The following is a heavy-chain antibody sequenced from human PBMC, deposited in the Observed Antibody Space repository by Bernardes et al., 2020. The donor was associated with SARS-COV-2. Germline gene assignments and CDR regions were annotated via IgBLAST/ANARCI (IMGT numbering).Heavy chain of an antibody. CDR2: VPQDGTNK. CDR3: GRERSDSRFSYDGTDV. V-gene: IGHV3-30*03. CDR1: GFTLSRHG. Sequence: GGFLSSSSGTSGFTLSRHGIHWVRPAPGKGLEWVATVPQDGTNKEYADSVKGRFSTFRDDSKNRIILQMNMLRREDTAVYYCGRERSDSRFSYDGTDVWCQGTTVIVSS. D-gene: IGHD1-26*01. J-gene: IGHJ6*01.